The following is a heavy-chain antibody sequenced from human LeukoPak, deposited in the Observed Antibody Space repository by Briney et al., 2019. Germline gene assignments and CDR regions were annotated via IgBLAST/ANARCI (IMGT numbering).Heavy chain of an antibody. CDR3: GRDWKLDY. D-gene: IGHD1-1*01. CDR2: ISSSSSYI. J-gene: IGHJ4*02. V-gene: IGHV3-21*04. CDR1: GFTFSSYS. Sequence: GGSLRLSCAASGFTFSSYSMNWVRQAPGKGLEWVSSISSSSSYIYYADSVKGRFTISRDNSRNTLYLHLNSLRVEDTAIYYCGRDWKLDYWGQGTLVTVSS.